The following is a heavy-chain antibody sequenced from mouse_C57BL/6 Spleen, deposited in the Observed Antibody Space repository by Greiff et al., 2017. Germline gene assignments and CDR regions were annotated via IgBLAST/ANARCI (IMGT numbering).Heavy chain of an antibody. CDR3: ARALQDELPTGLAY. CDR2: INPYNGGT. CDR1: GYTFTDYY. V-gene: IGHV1-19*01. Sequence: EVQLQESGPVLVKPGASVKMSCKASGYTFTDYYMNWVKQSHGKSLEWIGVINPYNGGTSYNQKFKGQATLTVDKSSSTASMELNSLTSEDAAVYDCARALQDELPTGLAYWGQGTLVTVSA. J-gene: IGHJ3*01. D-gene: IGHD6-1*01.